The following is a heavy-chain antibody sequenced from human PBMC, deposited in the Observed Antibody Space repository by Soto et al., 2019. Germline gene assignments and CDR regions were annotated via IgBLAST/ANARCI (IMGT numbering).Heavy chain of an antibody. CDR3: ARVPRYSSEIVEVTAVMYEEWFDP. CDR2: IHAGDVKT. CDR1: GYIFMNYA. Sequence: QVQLVQSWAEVKKPVASVKVSCNASGYIFMNYAMHWVRQAPGQGLEWMGWIHAGDVKTKYAQKVQGRVSITRDTYASTAYVELRGLRAEDMGVYYCARVPRYSSEIVEVTAVMYEEWFDPWGQGTLVSVSS. J-gene: IGHJ5*02. D-gene: IGHD2-2*01. V-gene: IGHV1-3*01.